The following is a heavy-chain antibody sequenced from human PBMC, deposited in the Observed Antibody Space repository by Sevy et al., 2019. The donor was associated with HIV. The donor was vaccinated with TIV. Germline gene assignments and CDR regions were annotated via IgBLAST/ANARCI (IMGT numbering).Heavy chain of an antibody. Sequence: GGSLRLSCAASGFTFSSYWMHWVRQAPGKGLVWVSRINSDGSSTSYADSVKGRFTISRDNAKNTVYLQMNSLRAEDTAVYYCARDKEYYDFWSGYSYYYYYGMDVWGQGTTVTVSS. V-gene: IGHV3-74*01. J-gene: IGHJ6*02. CDR2: INSDGSST. CDR1: GFTFSSYW. D-gene: IGHD3-3*01. CDR3: ARDKEYYDFWSGYSYYYYYGMDV.